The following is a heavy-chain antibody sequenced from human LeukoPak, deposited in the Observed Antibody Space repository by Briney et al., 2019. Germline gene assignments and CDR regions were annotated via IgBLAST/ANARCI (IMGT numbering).Heavy chain of an antibody. CDR3: AKDRSSNNAFDI. CDR1: GFTFSSYA. D-gene: IGHD6-13*01. CDR2: ISGSGGST. V-gene: IGHV3-23*01. Sequence: PGGSLRLSCAASGFTFSSYAMSWVRQAPGKGLEWVSAISGSGGSTYYADSVKGRFTISRDNSKNTLYLQMNSLRAEDTVVYYCAKDRSSNNAFDIWGQGTMVTVSS. J-gene: IGHJ3*02.